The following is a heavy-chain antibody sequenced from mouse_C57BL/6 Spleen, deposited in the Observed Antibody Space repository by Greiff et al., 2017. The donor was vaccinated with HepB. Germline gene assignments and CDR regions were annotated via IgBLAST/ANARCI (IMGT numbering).Heavy chain of an antibody. J-gene: IGHJ2*01. CDR2: IYPRSGNT. CDR1: GYTFTSYG. CDR3: ARETTFTTVVFDY. V-gene: IGHV1-81*01. D-gene: IGHD1-1*01. Sequence: VQVVESGAELARPGASVKLSCKASGYTFTSYGISWVKQRTGQGLEWIGEIYPRSGNTYYNEKFKGKATLTADKSSSTAYMELRSLTSEDSAVYFCARETTFTTVVFDYWGQGTTLTVSS.